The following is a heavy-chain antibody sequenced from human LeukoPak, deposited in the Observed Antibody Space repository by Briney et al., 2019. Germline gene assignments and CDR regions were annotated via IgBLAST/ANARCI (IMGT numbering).Heavy chain of an antibody. J-gene: IGHJ4*02. Sequence: GASVKVSCKASGYTFTSYDINWVRQATGQGLEWMGWMNPNSGNTGYAQNFQGRVTITRNTSISTAYMELSSLRSEDTAVYYCARGPIAAADYYFDYWGQGTLLTVSS. D-gene: IGHD6-13*01. CDR1: GYTFTSYD. V-gene: IGHV1-8*03. CDR2: MNPNSGNT. CDR3: ARGPIAAADYYFDY.